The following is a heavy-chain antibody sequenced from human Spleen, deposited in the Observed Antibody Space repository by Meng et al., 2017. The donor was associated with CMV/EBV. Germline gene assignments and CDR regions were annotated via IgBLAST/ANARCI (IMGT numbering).Heavy chain of an antibody. CDR2: IYYSGST. D-gene: IGHD3-10*01. Sequence: SETLSLTCGVSGFFISSGYHWAWIRQPPGKGLEWIGSIYYSGSTYYNPSLKSRVTISVDTSKNQFSLKLSSVTAADTAVYYCARTGEGNEFGESWGQGTLVTVSS. CDR1: GFFISSGYH. CDR3: ARTGEGNEFGES. J-gene: IGHJ5*02. V-gene: IGHV4-38-2*01.